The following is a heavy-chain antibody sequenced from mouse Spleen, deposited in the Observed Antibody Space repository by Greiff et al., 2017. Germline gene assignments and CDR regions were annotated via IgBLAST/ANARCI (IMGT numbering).Heavy chain of an antibody. J-gene: IGHJ4*01. D-gene: IGHD2-1*01. Sequence: QVQLQQPGAELVRPGSSVKLSCKASGYTFTSYWMDWVKQRPGQGLEWIGNIYPSDSETHYNQKFKDKATLTVDKSSSTAYMQLSSLTSEDSAVYYCARADGNYFYAKDYWGQGTSVTVSS. CDR2: IYPSDSET. V-gene: IGHV1-61*01. CDR3: ARADGNYFYAKDY. CDR1: GYTFTSYW.